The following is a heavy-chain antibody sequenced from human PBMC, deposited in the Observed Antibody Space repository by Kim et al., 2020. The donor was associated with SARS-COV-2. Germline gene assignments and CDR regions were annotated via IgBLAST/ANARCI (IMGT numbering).Heavy chain of an antibody. Sequence: SVKVSCKASGGTFSSYAISWVRQAPGQGLEWMGGIIPIFGTANYAQKFQGRVTITADESTSTAYMELSSLRSEDTAVYYCARGNYDSSGYLYYYYYYGMDVWGQGTTVTVSS. CDR3: ARGNYDSSGYLYYYYYYGMDV. V-gene: IGHV1-69*13. CDR2: IIPIFGTA. CDR1: GGTFSSYA. J-gene: IGHJ6*02. D-gene: IGHD3-22*01.